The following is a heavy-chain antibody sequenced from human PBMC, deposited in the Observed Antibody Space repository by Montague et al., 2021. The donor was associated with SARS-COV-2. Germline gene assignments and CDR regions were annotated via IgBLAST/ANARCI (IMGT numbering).Heavy chain of an antibody. D-gene: IGHD3-3*01. V-gene: IGHV4-31*03. CDR1: GGSISSGGYY. CDR2: IYYSGST. Sequence: TLSLTCTVSGGSISSGGYYWSWLRQHPGQGLEWIGYIYYSGSTYYNPSLKSRVTISVDTSKNQFSLKPSSVTAADTAVYYCARAGITIFGVVTNFDYWGQGTLVTVSS. CDR3: ARAGITIFGVVTNFDY. J-gene: IGHJ4*02.